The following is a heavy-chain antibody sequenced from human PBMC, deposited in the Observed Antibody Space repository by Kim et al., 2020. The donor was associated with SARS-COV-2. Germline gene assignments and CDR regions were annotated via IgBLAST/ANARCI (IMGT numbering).Heavy chain of an antibody. CDR1: GFTFSSYA. J-gene: IGHJ4*02. D-gene: IGHD3-22*01. CDR2: ISGSGGST. CDR3: AKDNTYYYDSSGYYPGLFDY. V-gene: IGHV3-23*01. Sequence: GGSLRLSCAASGFTFSSYAMSWVRQAPGKGLEWVSAISGSGGSTYYADSVKGRFTISRDNSKNTLYLQMNSLRAEDTAVYYCAKDNTYYYDSSGYYPGLFDYWGQGTLVTVSS.